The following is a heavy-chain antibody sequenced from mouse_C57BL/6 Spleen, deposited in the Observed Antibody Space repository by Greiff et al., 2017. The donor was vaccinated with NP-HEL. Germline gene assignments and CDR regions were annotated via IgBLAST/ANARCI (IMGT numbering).Heavy chain of an antibody. CDR2: INPYNGGT. D-gene: IGHD1-1*01. J-gene: IGHJ1*03. CDR1: GYTFTDYY. CDR3: ARHYGSSLFYWYFVV. V-gene: IGHV1-19*01. Sequence: VQLQQSGPVLVKPGASVKMSCKASGYTFTDYYMNWVKQSHGKSLEWIGVINPYNGGTSYNQKFKGKATLTVDKSSSTAYMELNSLTSEDSAVYYCARHYGSSLFYWYFVVWGTGTTVTVSS.